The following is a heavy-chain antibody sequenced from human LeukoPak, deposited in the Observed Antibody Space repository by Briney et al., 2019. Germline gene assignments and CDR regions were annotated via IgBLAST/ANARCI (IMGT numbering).Heavy chain of an antibody. Sequence: ASVKVSCKASGYTFTSYYMHWVRQAPGQGLEWMGIINPSGGSTSYAQKFQGRVTMTRDMSTSTVYMELSSLRSEDTAVYYCARGPSTLRKCSGGSCYSKNRPYYYYYYMDVWGKGTTVTVSS. CDR2: INPSGGST. J-gene: IGHJ6*03. D-gene: IGHD2-15*01. CDR1: GYTFTSYY. CDR3: ARGPSTLRKCSGGSCYSKNRPYYYYYYMDV. V-gene: IGHV1-46*01.